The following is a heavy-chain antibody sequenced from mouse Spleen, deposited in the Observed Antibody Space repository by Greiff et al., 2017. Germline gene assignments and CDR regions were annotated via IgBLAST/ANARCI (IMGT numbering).Heavy chain of an antibody. CDR1: GYTFTEYT. CDR2: FYPGSGSI. CDR3: ARHERENIYYEAWFAY. J-gene: IGHJ3*01. D-gene: IGHD2-4*01. Sequence: QVHVKQSGAELVKPGASVKLSCKASGYTFTEYTIHWVKQRSGQGLEWIGWFYPGSGSIKYNEKFKDKATLTADKSSSTVYMELSRLTSEDSAVYFCARHERENIYYEAWFAYWGQGTLVTVSA. V-gene: IGHV1-62-2*01.